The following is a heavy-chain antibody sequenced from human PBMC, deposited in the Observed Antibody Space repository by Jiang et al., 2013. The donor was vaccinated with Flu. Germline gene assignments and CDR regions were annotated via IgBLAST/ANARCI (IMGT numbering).Heavy chain of an antibody. CDR1: GFTFSNAW. V-gene: IGHV3-15*01. D-gene: IGHD3-3*01. Sequence: GFTFSNAWMSWVRQAPGRGWSGLAVLKAKLMVGQQTTTAPVKGRFTISRDDSKNTLYLQMNGLKTEDTAVYYCTTDPPYYDFWSGPYYYYYGMDVWGQGTTVTVSS. J-gene: IGHJ6*02. CDR3: TTDPPYYDFWSGPYYYYYGMDV. CDR2: LKAKLMVGQ.